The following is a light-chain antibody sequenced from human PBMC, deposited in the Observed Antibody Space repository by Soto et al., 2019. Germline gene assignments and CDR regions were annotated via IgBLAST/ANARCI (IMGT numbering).Light chain of an antibody. Sequence: EVVLTQSPGILSLSPGERATLSCMASQNISTNVAWYQQKPGQAPRLLLLSASSRLSDIPARFSGSGSGTEFTLTISGLQAEDVAVYYCHHFNTWPPKAFGQGTKVDI. CDR1: QNISTN. CDR2: SAS. CDR3: HHFNTWPPKA. J-gene: IGKJ1*01. V-gene: IGKV3-15*01.